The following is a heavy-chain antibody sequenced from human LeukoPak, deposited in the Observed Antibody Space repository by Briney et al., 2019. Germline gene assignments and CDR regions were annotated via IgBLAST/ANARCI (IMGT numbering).Heavy chain of an antibody. CDR2: ISYSGST. D-gene: IGHD5-12*01. V-gene: IGHV4-59*01. J-gene: IGHJ4*02. CDR1: GGSISIYS. Sequence: SETLSLTCTVSGGSISIYSLNWIRQPPGKGLEWIGYISYSGSTNYNPSLKSRVTISLDTSKNQFSLNLRSVTAADTAVYYCVRGFDSKSTYFDYWGQGTLVTVSS. CDR3: VRGFDSKSTYFDY.